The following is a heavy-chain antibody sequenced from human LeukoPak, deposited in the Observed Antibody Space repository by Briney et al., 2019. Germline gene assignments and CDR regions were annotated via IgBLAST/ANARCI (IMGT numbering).Heavy chain of an antibody. V-gene: IGHV4-59*12. CDR3: ARDSDVYDAFDI. D-gene: IGHD1-14*01. CDR1: GGTISSYF. J-gene: IGHJ3*02. Sequence: SETLSLTCTVSGGTISSYFWTWIRQPPGKGLEWMGYIYYSGTTNYNPSLKSRVTISVDTSKNQFSLKLSSVTAADTAVYYCARDSDVYDAFDIWGQGTMVTVSS. CDR2: IYYSGTT.